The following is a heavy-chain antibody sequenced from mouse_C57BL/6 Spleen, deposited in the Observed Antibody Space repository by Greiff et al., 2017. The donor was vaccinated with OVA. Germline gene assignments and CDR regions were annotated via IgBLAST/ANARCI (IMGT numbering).Heavy chain of an antibody. CDR2: IYPGSGNT. J-gene: IGHJ3*01. Sequence: VQLQQSGAELVRPGASVKLSCKASGYTFTDYYINWVKQRPGQGLEWIARIYPGSGNTYYNEKFKGKATLTAEKSSSTAYMQLSSLTSEDSAVYFCAREDYGSPSFAYWGQGTLVTVSA. CDR1: GYTFTDYY. CDR3: AREDYGSPSFAY. V-gene: IGHV1-76*01. D-gene: IGHD1-1*01.